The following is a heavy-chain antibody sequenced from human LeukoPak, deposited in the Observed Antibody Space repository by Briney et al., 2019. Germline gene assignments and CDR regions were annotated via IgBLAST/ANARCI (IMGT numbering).Heavy chain of an antibody. Sequence: SVKLSCKASGGTFSSYAISWVRQAPGQGLEWMGGIIPIFGTANYAQKFQGRVTITTDESTSTAYMELSSLRSEDTAVYYCATTSKYSSSSVDYWGQGTLVTVSS. CDR3: ATTSKYSSSSVDY. CDR1: GGTFSSYA. D-gene: IGHD6-6*01. V-gene: IGHV1-69*05. J-gene: IGHJ4*02. CDR2: IIPIFGTA.